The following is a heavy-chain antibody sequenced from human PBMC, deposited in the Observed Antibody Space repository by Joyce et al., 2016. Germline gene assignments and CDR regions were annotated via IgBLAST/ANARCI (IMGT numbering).Heavy chain of an antibody. D-gene: IGHD2-8*01. Sequence: EVQLVESGGGLVKPGGSLRLSCAASGFTFSSYSMSWVRQAAGKGLEWVSSLRSSSSYIKYTDSVKGRFTISRDNAKNSRYLQMNSLRVEDTAVYYCARSSYTNGIFDYWGQGTLVTVSS. CDR3: ARSSYTNGIFDY. J-gene: IGHJ4*02. CDR1: GFTFSSYS. V-gene: IGHV3-21*01. CDR2: LRSSSSYI.